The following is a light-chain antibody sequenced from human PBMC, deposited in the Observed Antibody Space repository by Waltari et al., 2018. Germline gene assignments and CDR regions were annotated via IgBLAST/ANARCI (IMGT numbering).Light chain of an antibody. V-gene: IGLV1-40*01. Sequence: QSVLTPPPSVSGAPGQRVTISCTGSSSNIGAGYDVHWYQQLPGAAPKLLIYAYSNRPSGLPDRFYGSRTGTSASLAITGLQAEDEADYYCQSYDSSLSAVFGGGTKLTVL. CDR2: AYS. CDR1: SSNIGAGYD. CDR3: QSYDSSLSAV. J-gene: IGLJ3*02.